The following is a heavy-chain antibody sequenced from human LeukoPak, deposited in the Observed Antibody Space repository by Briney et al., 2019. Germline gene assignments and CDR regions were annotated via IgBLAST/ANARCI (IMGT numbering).Heavy chain of an antibody. J-gene: IGHJ4*02. CDR2: ISWNSDMI. D-gene: IGHD3-10*01. V-gene: IGHV3-9*03. CDR3: AKSKYLGGSYDY. Sequence: GRSLRLSCAASGFTFDDYAMHWVRQAPGKGLEWVSGISWNSDMIGYADSVKGRFTISRDNAKNSLYLQMNSLIAEDMALYYCAKSKYLGGSYDYWGKGTLVTVSS. CDR1: GFTFDDYA.